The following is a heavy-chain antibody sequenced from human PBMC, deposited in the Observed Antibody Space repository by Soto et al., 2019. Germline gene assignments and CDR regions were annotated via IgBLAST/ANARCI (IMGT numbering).Heavy chain of an antibody. J-gene: IGHJ5*02. CDR1: GFTVSNTY. Sequence: EVQLVETGGGLIQPGGSLRLSCAASGFTVSNTYMTWVRQPPGKGLECVSVIYTTGGTNYADSVKGRFFISRDNSKNTLYLKMNNLRADDTALYYFARAIPLAKGALDPWGQGTLVTVAS. CDR2: IYTTGGT. CDR3: ARAIPLAKGALDP. V-gene: IGHV3-53*02. D-gene: IGHD2-2*01.